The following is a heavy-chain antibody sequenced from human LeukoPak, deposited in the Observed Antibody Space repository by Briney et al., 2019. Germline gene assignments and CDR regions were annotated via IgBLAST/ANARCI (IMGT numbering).Heavy chain of an antibody. CDR1: GGSISSGDYY. D-gene: IGHD3-10*01. V-gene: IGHV4-30-4*01. J-gene: IGHJ4*02. CDR2: IYYSGST. Sequence: SETLSLTCTVSGGSISSGDYYWSWIRQPPGKGLEWIGYIYYSGSTYYNPSLKSRVTISVDTSKNQFSLKLSSVTAADTAVYYCARDAASVWFGEFAGAGGTDHIFDYWGQGTLVTVSS. CDR3: ARDAASVWFGEFAGAGGTDHIFDY.